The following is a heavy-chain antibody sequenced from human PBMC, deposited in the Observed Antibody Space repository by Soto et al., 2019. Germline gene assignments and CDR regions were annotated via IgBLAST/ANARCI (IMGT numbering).Heavy chain of an antibody. CDR2: IDPSDSYT. V-gene: IGHV5-10-1*01. CDR1: GYSFTSYW. CDR3: ARFWSNEEDFDY. D-gene: IGHD3-3*01. J-gene: IGHJ4*02. Sequence: GSLKISCKGSGYSFTSYWISWVRQMPGKGLEWMGRIDPSDSYTNYSPSFQGHVTISADKSISTAYLQWSSLKASDTAMYYCARFWSNEEDFDYWGQGTLATVSS.